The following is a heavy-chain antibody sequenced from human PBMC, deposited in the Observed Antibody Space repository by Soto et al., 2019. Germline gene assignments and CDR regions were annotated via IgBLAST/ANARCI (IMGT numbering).Heavy chain of an antibody. CDR3: ARDQPFSAGGGFYGMDA. CDR1: GYNFGSHA. CDR2: IDGGSGNT. Sequence: QVQVVLSGAEVKQPGASVKISCKASGYNFGSHAMHWVRQAPGQRLEWMGWIDGGSGNTKYSQKFQGRVTITRDTSAGIAYMELRGLRSEDTARYYCARDQPFSAGGGFYGMDAWGQGTTGTVSS. D-gene: IGHD1-26*01. J-gene: IGHJ6*02. V-gene: IGHV1-3*01.